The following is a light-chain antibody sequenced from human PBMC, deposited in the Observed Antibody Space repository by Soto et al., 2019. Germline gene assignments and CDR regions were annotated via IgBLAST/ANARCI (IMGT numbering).Light chain of an antibody. CDR3: QQYYIYAT. V-gene: IGKV1-5*03. CDR1: QTISNY. CDR2: RSS. J-gene: IGKJ1*01. Sequence: DIQMTQSPSTLSASVGDRVTMTCRAGQTISNYLTWYQQRPGKAPKLLIYRSSILQNGVPSRFSGSGSGTEFTLTISSLQPDDFATYYCQQYYIYATFGQGTRVEI.